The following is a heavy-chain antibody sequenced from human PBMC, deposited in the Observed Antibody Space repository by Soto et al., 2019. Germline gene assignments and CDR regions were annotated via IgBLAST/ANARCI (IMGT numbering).Heavy chain of an antibody. Sequence: QVQLVQSGAEVKKPGSSVKVSCKASGGTFSSYAISWVRQAPGQGLEWMGGIIPIFGTANYAQKFQGRVTITADESTSTAYMELSSLRSEDTAVYYCARGVGIHIAARQDYYYGMDVWGQGTTVTVSS. D-gene: IGHD6-6*01. CDR1: GGTFSSYA. CDR3: ARGVGIHIAARQDYYYGMDV. V-gene: IGHV1-69*01. CDR2: IIPIFGTA. J-gene: IGHJ6*02.